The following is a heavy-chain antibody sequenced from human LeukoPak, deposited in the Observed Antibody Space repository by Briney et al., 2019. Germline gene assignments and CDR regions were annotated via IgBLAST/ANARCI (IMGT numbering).Heavy chain of an antibody. CDR3: ARVVLGRRWLQTSYYYGMDV. D-gene: IGHD5-24*01. J-gene: IGHJ6*02. Sequence: GASVKVSCKASGGTFSSYAISWVRQAPGQGLEWMGGIIPIFDTANYAQKFQGRVTITADESTSTAYMELSSLRSEDTAVYYCARVVLGRRWLQTSYYYGMDVWGQGTTVTVSS. V-gene: IGHV1-69*13. CDR1: GGTFSSYA. CDR2: IIPIFDTA.